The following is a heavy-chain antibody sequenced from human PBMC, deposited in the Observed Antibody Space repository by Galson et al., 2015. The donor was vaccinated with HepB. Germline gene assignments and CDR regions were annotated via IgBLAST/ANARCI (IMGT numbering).Heavy chain of an antibody. J-gene: IGHJ4*02. Sequence: SLRLSCAASGFTFSSYAMSWVRQAPGKGLEWVSAISGSGGSTYYADSVKGRFTISRDNSKNTLYLQMNSLRAEDTAVYYCAKAVDIVGATPLDYWGQGTLVTVSS. CDR2: ISGSGGST. V-gene: IGHV3-23*01. CDR3: AKAVDIVGATPLDY. D-gene: IGHD1-26*01. CDR1: GFTFSSYA.